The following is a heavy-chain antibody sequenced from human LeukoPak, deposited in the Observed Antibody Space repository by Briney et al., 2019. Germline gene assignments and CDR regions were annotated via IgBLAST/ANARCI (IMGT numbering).Heavy chain of an antibody. CDR3: ARDLGYYAGDY. Sequence: GGSLRLSCAASGSTFSTYSMNWVRQAPGKGLEWVSYIGTSSSTIYYADSVKGRFTISRDNAKNSLYLQMNSLRAEDTAVYYCARDLGYYAGDYWGQGTLVTVSS. CDR2: IGTSSSTI. D-gene: IGHD3-3*01. CDR1: GSTFSTYS. J-gene: IGHJ4*02. V-gene: IGHV3-48*04.